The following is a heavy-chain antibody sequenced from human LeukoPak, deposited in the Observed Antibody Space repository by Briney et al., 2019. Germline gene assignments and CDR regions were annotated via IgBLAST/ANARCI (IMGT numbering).Heavy chain of an antibody. D-gene: IGHD3-22*01. J-gene: IGHJ4*02. V-gene: IGHV4-59*01. CDR1: GGSMRSFC. Sequence: SETLSLTCTVSGGSMRSFCLTWIRQTSGKGLDWIGHFCSSGTTTYNPSLKSRVTMSLDASQNEFSPKLRSVTAADTAMYYCARRFDSSAYWEYWGQGALVTVSS. CDR2: FCSSGTT. CDR3: ARRFDSSAYWEY.